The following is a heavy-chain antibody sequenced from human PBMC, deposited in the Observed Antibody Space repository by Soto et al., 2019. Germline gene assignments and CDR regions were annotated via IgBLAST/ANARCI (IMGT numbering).Heavy chain of an antibody. CDR3: VRRVLHQWQGSCYYGADC. CDR1: GFSLTTTDMG. J-gene: IGHJ4*02. Sequence: QITLKESGPTLVKPTQTLTLTCSFSGFSLTTTDMGVGWIRQPPGKALEWLALIYWNDNEHYSPSLKSRLTITKDTSKNQVVLTMTNLDPVDTATYYCVRRVLHQWQGSCYYGADCWGQGTLVTVSS. CDR2: IYWNDNE. D-gene: IGHD1-26*01. V-gene: IGHV2-5*01.